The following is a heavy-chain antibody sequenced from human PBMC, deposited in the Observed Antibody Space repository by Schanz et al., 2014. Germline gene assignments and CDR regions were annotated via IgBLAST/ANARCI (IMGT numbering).Heavy chain of an antibody. CDR1: GFTFADYY. J-gene: IGHJ6*02. Sequence: QVQLLESGGGLFKPGGSLRLSCAGSGFTFADYYMTWIRQAPGKGVEWISYVSSYDTTVSYADSVKGRFTISRDNAKNSEYLQMNSLGVEVTAVYYCARYGFRKFGVVYGLAVWGQGTTVTVS. CDR2: VSSYDTTV. V-gene: IGHV3-11*01. D-gene: IGHD3-3*01. CDR3: ARYGFRKFGVVYGLAV.